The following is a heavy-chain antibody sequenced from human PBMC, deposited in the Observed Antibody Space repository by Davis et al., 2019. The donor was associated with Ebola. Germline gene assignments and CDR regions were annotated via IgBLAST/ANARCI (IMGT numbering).Heavy chain of an antibody. J-gene: IGHJ6*02. CDR2: IYFSGVA. CDR3: ARQAYYGGMDV. V-gene: IGHV4-39*01. D-gene: IGHD3-3*01. Sequence: MPSETLSLTCNVSGGSIESTYYWGWIRQPPGKGLEWIGSIYFSGVADYNPSLKSRVTTSVDTSMNQFSLKVRSVTAADTAVYYCARQAYYGGMDVWGQGTTVTVSS. CDR1: GGSIESTYY.